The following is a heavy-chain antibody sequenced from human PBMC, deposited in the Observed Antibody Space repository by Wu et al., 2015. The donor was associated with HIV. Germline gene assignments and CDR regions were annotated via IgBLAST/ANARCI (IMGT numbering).Heavy chain of an antibody. CDR3: ASGILVHGSERWFDP. CDR2: IIPVFATK. Sequence: QVQLVQSGAEVKKPGSSVNISCKAFGGIFSGFAVNWVRQAPGQGLEWMGGIIPVFATKKYAQRFQGRVTITSDESTVYMELTSLTSEDTAAYFCASGILVHGSERWFDPWGQGTLVTVSS. CDR1: GGIFSGFA. J-gene: IGHJ5*02. V-gene: IGHV1-69*13. D-gene: IGHD6-13*01.